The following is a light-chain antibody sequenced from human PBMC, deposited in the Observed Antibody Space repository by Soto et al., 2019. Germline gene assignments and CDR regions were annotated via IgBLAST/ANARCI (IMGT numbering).Light chain of an antibody. J-gene: IGKJ2*01. CDR1: QSVSSSY. CDR3: QQFGSSLYT. CDR2: DAS. V-gene: IGKV3D-20*01. Sequence: EIVLTQSPGTLSLSPGERATRSCRASQSVSSSYLAWYQQKPGLAPRLLIYDASSRATGIPDRFSGSGSGTDFTLTISRLEPEDFAVYYCQQFGSSLYTFGQGTKLEIK.